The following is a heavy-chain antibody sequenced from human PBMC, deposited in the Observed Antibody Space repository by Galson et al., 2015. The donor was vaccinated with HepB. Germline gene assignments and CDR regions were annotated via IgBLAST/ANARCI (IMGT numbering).Heavy chain of an antibody. CDR1: GFTFRSYA. CDR2: ISSDGSSK. Sequence: SLRLSCAASGFTFRSYAMYWVRQAPGEGLEWVTIISSDGSSKYYADSVKGRFTISRDNSENFLYLQMNNLRPEDTAIYYCATGLGVDTSIVSYGLPGDYWGQGTLVTVSS. J-gene: IGHJ4*02. V-gene: IGHV3-30-3*01. CDR3: ATGLGVDTSIVSYGLPGDY. D-gene: IGHD5/OR15-5a*01.